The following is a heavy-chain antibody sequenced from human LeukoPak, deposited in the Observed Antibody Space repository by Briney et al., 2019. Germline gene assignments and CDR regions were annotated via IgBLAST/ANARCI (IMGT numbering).Heavy chain of an antibody. Sequence: ASVTVSCTASGYTFTGYYMHWVRQAPGQGLEWMGLINPSGGSTSYAQKFQGRVTMTRDTSTSTVYMELSSLRSEDTAVYYCARDAPGSYYDSSGYYPDYWGQGTLVTVSS. CDR1: GYTFTGYY. CDR2: INPSGGST. D-gene: IGHD3-22*01. CDR3: ARDAPGSYYDSSGYYPDY. V-gene: IGHV1-46*01. J-gene: IGHJ4*02.